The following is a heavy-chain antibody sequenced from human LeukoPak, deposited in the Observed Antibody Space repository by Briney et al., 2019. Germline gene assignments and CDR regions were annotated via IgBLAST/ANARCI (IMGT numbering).Heavy chain of an antibody. V-gene: IGHV1-2*02. Sequence: ASVKVSCKAFGYTFTDYYMHWVRQTPGQGLERMGWINPNSGGTSYAQRLQGGVTMTRDTSISTVYMELSRLTSDDTAVYYCARVYSTAVVLLYWGQGTLVTVSS. CDR3: ARVYSTAVVLLY. CDR2: INPNSGGT. CDR1: GYTFTDYY. D-gene: IGHD4-23*01. J-gene: IGHJ4*02.